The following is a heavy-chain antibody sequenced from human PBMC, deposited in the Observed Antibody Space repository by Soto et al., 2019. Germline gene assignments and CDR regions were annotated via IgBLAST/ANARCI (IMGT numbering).Heavy chain of an antibody. CDR3: SSGTAAGYYYYGMDV. J-gene: IGHJ6*02. D-gene: IGHD6-13*01. V-gene: IGHV3-15*07. CDR2: IKSKTDGGTT. Sequence: PGGSLRLSCAASGFTFINAWMNWVRQAPGKGLEWVGRIKSKTDGGTTDYAAPVKGRFTISRDDSKNTLYLQMNSLKTEDAAVYYCSSGTAAGYYYYGMDVWGQGTTVTVSS. CDR1: GFTFINAW.